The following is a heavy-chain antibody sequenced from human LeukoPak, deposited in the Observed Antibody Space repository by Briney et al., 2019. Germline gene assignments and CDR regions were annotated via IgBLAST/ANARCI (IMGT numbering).Heavy chain of an antibody. Sequence: PGGSLRLSCTVSGGSISSYYWSWIRQPPGKGLEWIGYIYYTGTTDSNPSLKSRVTISLDTSKNQFSLNLSSVTAADTAVYYCAREVARVSSSPHFDYWGQGTLVTVSS. V-gene: IGHV4-59*12. CDR1: GGSISSYY. J-gene: IGHJ4*02. CDR2: IYYTGTT. CDR3: AREVARVSSSPHFDY. D-gene: IGHD6-6*01.